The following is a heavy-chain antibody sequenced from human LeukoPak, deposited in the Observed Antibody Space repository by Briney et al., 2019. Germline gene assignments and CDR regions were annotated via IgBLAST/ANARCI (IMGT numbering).Heavy chain of an antibody. CDR1: GGTFSSYA. CDR2: IIPIFGTA. D-gene: IGHD3-22*01. CDR3: ARDAPSYYYDSSGRHTYLDY. Sequence: SVKVSCKASGGTFSSYAISWVRQAPGQGLEWMGGIIPIFGTANYAQKFQGRVTITTDESTSTAYMELSSLRSEDTAVYYCARDAPSYYYDSSGRHTYLDYWGQGTLVTVSS. J-gene: IGHJ4*02. V-gene: IGHV1-69*05.